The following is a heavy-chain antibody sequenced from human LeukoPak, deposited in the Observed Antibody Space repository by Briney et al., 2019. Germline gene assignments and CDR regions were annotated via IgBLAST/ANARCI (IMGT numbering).Heavy chain of an antibody. Sequence: PGRSLRLSCAAPGIPFSSFGMHWLRQAPGKGLEWVAFIWYDGSNKYYADSVKGRFTISRDNSKNTLYLQMNSLTAEDTAVYYCASASRWGQGTLVTVSS. CDR2: IWYDGSNK. CDR1: GIPFSSFG. J-gene: IGHJ3*01. CDR3: ASASR. V-gene: IGHV3-33*01.